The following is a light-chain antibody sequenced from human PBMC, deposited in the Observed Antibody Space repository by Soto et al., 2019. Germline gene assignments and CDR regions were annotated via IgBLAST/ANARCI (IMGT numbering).Light chain of an antibody. V-gene: IGLV2-23*01. J-gene: IGLJ2*01. CDR2: EAD. Sequence: QSALTQPASGSGSPGQSISISCTGSRSDVGSYNFVSWYQLFPGKAPKLVIYEADKRPSGVSSRFSGSKSGFTDSLTISGLQAEDEADYFCSSYAGDSALIFGGGTQLTV. CDR1: RSDVGSYNF. CDR3: SSYAGDSALI.